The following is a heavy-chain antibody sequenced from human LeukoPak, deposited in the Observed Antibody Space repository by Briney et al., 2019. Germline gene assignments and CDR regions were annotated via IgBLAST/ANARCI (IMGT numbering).Heavy chain of an antibody. Sequence: PGGSLRLSCAASGFTFSSYAMSWVRQAPGKGLEWVSAISGSGGSTYYADSVKGRFTISRGNSKNTLYLQMNSLRAEDTAVYYCAKGNEDYDSSGYSADYWGQGTLVTVSS. CDR2: ISGSGGST. CDR1: GFTFSSYA. J-gene: IGHJ4*02. D-gene: IGHD3-22*01. V-gene: IGHV3-23*01. CDR3: AKGNEDYDSSGYSADY.